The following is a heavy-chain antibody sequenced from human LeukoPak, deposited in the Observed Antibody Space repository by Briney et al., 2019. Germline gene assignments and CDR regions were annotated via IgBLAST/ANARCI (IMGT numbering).Heavy chain of an antibody. CDR1: GCTFTSYD. V-gene: IGHV1-8*01. CDR3: ARGPPNWGYDY. CDR2: MSPNSGDT. D-gene: IGHD7-27*01. J-gene: IGHJ4*02. Sequence: ASVKVSCKASGCTFTSYDFNWVRQATGQRPEWMGWMSPNSGDTGYAQKFQDRVTMTRNTSISTAYMELSSLRSDDTAVYYCARGPPNWGYDYWGLGTLVTVSS.